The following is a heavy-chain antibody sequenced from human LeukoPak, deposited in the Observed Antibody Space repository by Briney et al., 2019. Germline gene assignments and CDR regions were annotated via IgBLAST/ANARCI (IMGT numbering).Heavy chain of an antibody. J-gene: IGHJ4*02. Sequence: ASVKVSCKASGYTFTSYAMNWVRQAPGQGLEWMGWINTNTGNPTYAQGFTGRFVFSLDTSVSTAYLQISSLKAEGTAVYYCARAAVVVVVAATHPLHPPDYWGQGTLVTVSS. CDR3: ARAAVVVVVAATHPLHPPDY. CDR2: INTNTGNP. D-gene: IGHD2-15*01. V-gene: IGHV7-4-1*02. CDR1: GYTFTSYA.